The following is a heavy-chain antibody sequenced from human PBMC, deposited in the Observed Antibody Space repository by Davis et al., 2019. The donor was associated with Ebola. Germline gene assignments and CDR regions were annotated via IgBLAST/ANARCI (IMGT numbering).Heavy chain of an antibody. CDR1: GGSISSSSYF. Sequence: MPSETLSLTCTASGGSISSSSYFWGWIRQPPGKGLEWIGSIYYSGSTYYNPSLKSRVTISVDTSKNQFSLKVSSVTAADTAVYYCAMNGMDVWGQGITVTVSS. J-gene: IGHJ6*02. V-gene: IGHV4-39*01. CDR2: IYYSGST. CDR3: AMNGMDV.